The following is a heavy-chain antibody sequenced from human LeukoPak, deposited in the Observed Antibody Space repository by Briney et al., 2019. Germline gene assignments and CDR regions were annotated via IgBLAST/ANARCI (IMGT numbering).Heavy chain of an antibody. J-gene: IGHJ3*02. CDR2: IYTSGST. CDR3: AGWELLSDAFDI. CDR1: GGSISSGSYY. D-gene: IGHD1-26*01. Sequence: PSQTLSLTCTVSGGSISSGSYYWSWIRQPAGKGLEWIGRIYTSGSTNYNPSLKSRVTVSVDTSKNQFSLKLSSVTAADTAVYYCAGWELLSDAFDIWGQGTMVTVSS. V-gene: IGHV4-61*02.